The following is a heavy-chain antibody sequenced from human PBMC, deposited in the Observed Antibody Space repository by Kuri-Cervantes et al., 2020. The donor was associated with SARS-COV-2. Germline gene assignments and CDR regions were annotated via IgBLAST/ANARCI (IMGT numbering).Heavy chain of an antibody. CDR2: ISGSGGST. D-gene: IGHD1-26*01. CDR3: ANDIVGATNFDY. Sequence: GGSLRLSCVGSGFTFGDYAMSWVRQSPGKGLEWVSAISGSGGSTYYADSVKGRFTISRDNSKNTLYLQMNSLRAEDTAVYYCANDIVGATNFDYWGQGTLVTVSS. V-gene: IGHV3-23*01. J-gene: IGHJ4*02. CDR1: GFTFGDYA.